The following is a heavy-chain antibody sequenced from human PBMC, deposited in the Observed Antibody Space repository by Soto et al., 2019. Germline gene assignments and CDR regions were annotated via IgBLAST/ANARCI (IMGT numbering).Heavy chain of an antibody. J-gene: IGHJ4*02. V-gene: IGHV3-30*18. D-gene: IGHD2-21*01. CDR3: VKDRGHVVVVSAATVEK. CDR1: GFTFGTYG. CDR2: ISYNGNNK. Sequence: QVQLVESGGGVVLPGGYLSLSCVDSGFTFGTYGMHWVLQAPGKGLEWVSVISYNGNNKFYADSVKGRFSISRDNSENTLYIQMTSRRAEDTAVYSGVKDRGHVVVVSAATVEKWGQGTMVTVSS.